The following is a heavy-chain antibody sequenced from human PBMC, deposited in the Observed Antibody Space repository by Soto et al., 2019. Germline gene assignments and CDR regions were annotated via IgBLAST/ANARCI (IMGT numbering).Heavy chain of an antibody. CDR1: GGTFTSYG. CDR2: IIPIFGTA. Sequence: QVQLVQSEAEVKKPVSSVKVSCKASGGTFTSYGINWVRQAPGQGLEWMGGIIPIFGTAKYAEKFQGRLTITADESTSTAYMERSSLRSEATAVYYCAFNYYDDSGYPPWGQGTPVTVSS. CDR3: AFNYYDDSGYPP. V-gene: IGHV1-69*12. J-gene: IGHJ5*02. D-gene: IGHD3-22*01.